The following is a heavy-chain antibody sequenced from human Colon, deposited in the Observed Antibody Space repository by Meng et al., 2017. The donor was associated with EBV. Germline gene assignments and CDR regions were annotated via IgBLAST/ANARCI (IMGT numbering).Heavy chain of an antibody. D-gene: IGHD2-21*02. CDR1: GGSISNSY. V-gene: IGHV4-59*01. Sequence: VPLQAPGPGLVKPSEPLSLTVTVSGGSISNSYWSLIRQSPGKGLEWIGYIYYSGSTKYKPSLKSRVTISVDTTKNQFSLKLIYVTAADTAVFYCARGDLLWSSWGQGTLVTVSS. J-gene: IGHJ5*02. CDR3: ARGDLLWSS. CDR2: IYYSGST.